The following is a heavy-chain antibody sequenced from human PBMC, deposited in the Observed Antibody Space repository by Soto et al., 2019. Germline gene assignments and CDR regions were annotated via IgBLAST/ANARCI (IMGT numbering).Heavy chain of an antibody. CDR3: TTEYSGGYDH. Sequence: EVQLVESGGGLVKPGGSLRLSCAASGFTFSNAWMSWVRQAPGKGLEWVGRIKSKTDGGTTDYAAPEKGRFTISRDDLKDTLYLQTNSLKAEDTAVYYCTTEYSGGYDHWGQGTLVTVSS. V-gene: IGHV3-15*01. D-gene: IGHD5-12*01. CDR2: IKSKTDGGTT. J-gene: IGHJ5*02. CDR1: GFTFSNAW.